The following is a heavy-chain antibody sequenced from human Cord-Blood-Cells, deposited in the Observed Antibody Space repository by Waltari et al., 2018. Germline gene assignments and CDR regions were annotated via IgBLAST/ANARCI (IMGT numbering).Heavy chain of an antibody. CDR3: ARSLGYNYYYGMDV. J-gene: IGHJ6*02. V-gene: IGHV1-2*04. D-gene: IGHD3-22*01. CDR2: INPNSGGT. CDR1: GYTFTGSY. Sequence: QVQLVQSGAEVKKPGASVKVSCKASGYTFTGSYMHRVRQAPGQGLEWMGWINPNSGGTNYAQKFQGWVTMTRDTSISTAYMELSRLRSDDTAVYYCARSLGYNYYYGMDVWGQGTTVTVSS.